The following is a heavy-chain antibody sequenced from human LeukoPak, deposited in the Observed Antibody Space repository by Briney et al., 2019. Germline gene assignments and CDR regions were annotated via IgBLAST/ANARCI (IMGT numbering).Heavy chain of an antibody. D-gene: IGHD2-2*01. J-gene: IGHJ4*02. Sequence: PGGPLRLSCAACGFTFTSYAMSWVRQAPGKRLEWVSAIIGSGVSTYYAEAVKGRFTISRDNSKNTLYLQMNSLRAEDTAVYYCAKDPLVSSQEHFDYWGQGTLVTVSS. CDR3: AKDPLVSSQEHFDY. CDR1: GFTFTSYA. CDR2: IIGSGVST. V-gene: IGHV3-23*01.